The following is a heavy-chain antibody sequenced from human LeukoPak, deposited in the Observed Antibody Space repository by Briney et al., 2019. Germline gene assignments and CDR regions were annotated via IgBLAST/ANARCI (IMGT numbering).Heavy chain of an antibody. J-gene: IGHJ5*02. Sequence: GGSLRLSCAASGFTFSSYEMHWVRHAPGKGLVWVSRINSDGSSRTYAAYLKGRFTISRDNAKNTLYLQMNSLRAEDTAVYSCARSQLTTGFDPWGQGTLVTVSS. V-gene: IGHV3-74*03. CDR3: ARSQLTTGFDP. D-gene: IGHD4-11*01. CDR1: GFTFSSYE. CDR2: INSDGSSR.